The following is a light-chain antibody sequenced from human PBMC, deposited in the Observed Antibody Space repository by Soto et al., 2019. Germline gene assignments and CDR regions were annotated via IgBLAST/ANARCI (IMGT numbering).Light chain of an antibody. Sequence: EIVLTQSPGTLSLSPGDRATLSCRASQSVTNSYIAWYQQKPGPAPRLLIYGASSRATGIPDRFTGSGSGTDFTLTITRLEPEDFAVYHCQQYGTSPCTFGQGTKVEIK. CDR3: QQYGTSPCT. J-gene: IGKJ1*01. CDR2: GAS. V-gene: IGKV3-20*01. CDR1: QSVTNSY.